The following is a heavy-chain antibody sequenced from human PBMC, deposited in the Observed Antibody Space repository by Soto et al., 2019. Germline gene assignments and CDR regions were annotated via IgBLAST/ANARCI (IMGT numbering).Heavy chain of an antibody. J-gene: IGHJ3*01. D-gene: IGHD3-22*01. Sequence: PGGSVRLSCAASGFTFSTYALHWVRQAPGKGLEWVATVTSDGSNKYHADSVEGRFTISRDDSKNTLYLQLNSLRAEDTAVYYCGRITLKTSVDTFDFWGQGTMVTVS. CDR2: VTSDGSNK. V-gene: IGHV3-30-3*01. CDR1: GFTFSTYA. CDR3: GRITLKTSVDTFDF.